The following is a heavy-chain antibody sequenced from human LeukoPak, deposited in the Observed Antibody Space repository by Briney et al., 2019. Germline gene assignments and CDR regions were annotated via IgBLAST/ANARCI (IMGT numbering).Heavy chain of an antibody. CDR3: ATAPPGFTFGAYDFDY. CDR1: GGSFRTYP. J-gene: IGHJ4*02. CDR2: LTQFFRRT. D-gene: IGHD5-12*01. Sequence: ASVKVSCKISGGSFRTYPISWVRQAPGQGLEWMGGLTQFFRRTNYTQNFQGRLTISTDESSTTAYMELSSLRTDDTAVYYCATAPPGFTFGAYDFDYWGQGTLVTASS. V-gene: IGHV1-69*05.